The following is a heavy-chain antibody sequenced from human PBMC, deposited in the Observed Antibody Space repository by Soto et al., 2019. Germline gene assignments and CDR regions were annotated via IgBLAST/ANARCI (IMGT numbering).Heavy chain of an antibody. Sequence: QVQLQESGPGLVKPSQTLSLTCTVSGGSISSGGYYWSWIRQHPGKGLEWIGYIYYSGSTYYNPSLKSRVTISVDTSKNQFSLKLSSVTAADTAVYYCARGGWRSFSVAGTSEYFQHWGQGTLVTVSS. D-gene: IGHD6-19*01. CDR1: GGSISSGGYY. CDR3: ARGGWRSFSVAGTSEYFQH. V-gene: IGHV4-31*03. J-gene: IGHJ1*01. CDR2: IYYSGST.